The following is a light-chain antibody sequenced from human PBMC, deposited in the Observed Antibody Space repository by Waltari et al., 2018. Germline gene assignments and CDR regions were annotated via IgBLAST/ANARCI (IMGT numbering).Light chain of an antibody. J-gene: IGLJ2*01. CDR2: DVS. CDR3: SSYIDSTTLEL. Sequence: QSALTQPASVSGSPGQSITISCTGTSSDIGGYNYVSWYQQVPGKAPRLIIYDVSYRPSGVSSRFSGSKSGHTASLTISGLQAGDEADYFCSSYIDSTTLELFGGGTSLTVL. CDR1: SSDIGGYNY. V-gene: IGLV2-14*03.